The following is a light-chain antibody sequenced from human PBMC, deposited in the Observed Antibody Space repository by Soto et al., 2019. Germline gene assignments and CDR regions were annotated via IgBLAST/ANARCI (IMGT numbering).Light chain of an antibody. CDR1: SSDVGGYNY. CDR3: SSYTSSTGV. CDR2: DVS. V-gene: IGLV2-14*01. Sequence: QSVLTQPASVSGSPVQSITISCTGTSSDVGGYNYVSWYQQHPGKAPKLMIYDVSNRPSGVSTRFSGSKSGNTASLTISGLQAEDEADYYCSSYTSSTGVFGTATKVTVL. J-gene: IGLJ1*01.